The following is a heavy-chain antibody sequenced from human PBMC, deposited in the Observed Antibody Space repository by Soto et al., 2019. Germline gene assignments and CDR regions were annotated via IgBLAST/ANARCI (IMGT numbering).Heavy chain of an antibody. V-gene: IGHV1-2*02. D-gene: IGHD5-18*01. CDR3: ARVLVDTAMANQPYYYYHGMDV. J-gene: IGHJ6*02. CDR2: VNPISGDT. Sequence: GASVKVSCKASGYTFTGYYLHWVRQAPGQGLEWMGWVNPISGDTNYAQKFQGRVTMTRDRSMTTVHMELSRLRSDDTAVYYCARVLVDTAMANQPYYYYHGMDVWGQGTTVTVSS. CDR1: GYTFTGYY.